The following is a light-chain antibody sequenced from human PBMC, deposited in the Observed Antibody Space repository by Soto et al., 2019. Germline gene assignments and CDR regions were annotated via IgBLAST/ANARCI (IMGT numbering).Light chain of an antibody. CDR2: GAS. J-gene: IGKJ5*01. CDR1: QSVSSN. CDR3: QQYNNWPPIT. V-gene: IGKV3D-15*01. Sequence: EIVMTQAPATLYVSTGVRATLSCSASQSVSSNLAWYQQKPGHAPRLHIYGASSRSTVVPARFSGSGSGTEFTLTISSLQAEDFAVYYCQQYNNWPPITFGQGTRLEIK.